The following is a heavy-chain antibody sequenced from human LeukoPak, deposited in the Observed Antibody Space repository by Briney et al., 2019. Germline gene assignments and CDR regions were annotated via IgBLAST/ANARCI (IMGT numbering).Heavy chain of an antibody. D-gene: IGHD4-17*01. V-gene: IGHV4-59*01. J-gene: IGHJ6*02. Sequence: KPSETLSLTCTVSGGSISYYYRSWIRQSPGKGLEWVGYIYYRGTTNYNPSLKSRVTISVDTSKNQFSQQLRSVTDADTVVYYCAREDPQTTVPEGMDVWGQGTTVTVSS. CDR1: GGSISYYY. CDR3: AREDPQTTVPEGMDV. CDR2: IYYRGTT.